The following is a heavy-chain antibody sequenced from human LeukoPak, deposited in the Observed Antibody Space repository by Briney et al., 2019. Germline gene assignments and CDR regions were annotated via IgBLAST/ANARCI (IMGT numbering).Heavy chain of an antibody. CDR2: ISWNSGSI. CDR3: ASQGYYYYGVDV. J-gene: IGHJ6*02. CDR1: GFTFDDYA. V-gene: IGHV3-9*01. Sequence: GGSLRLSCAASGFTFDDYAMHWVRQAPGKGLEWVSGISWNSGSIGYADSVKGRFTISRDNAKNSLYLQMNSLRAEDTAVYYCASQGYYYYGVDVWGQGTTVTVSS.